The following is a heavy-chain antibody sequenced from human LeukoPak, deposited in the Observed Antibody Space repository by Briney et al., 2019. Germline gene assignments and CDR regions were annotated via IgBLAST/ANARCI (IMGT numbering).Heavy chain of an antibody. V-gene: IGHV1-8*01. Sequence: ASVKVSCKASGYTFTSYDINWVRQATGQGLEWMGWMNPNSGNTGYAQKFQGRVTMTEDTSTDTAYMELSSLRSEDTAVCYCATTPRYCSGGSCYYFDYWGQGTLVTVSS. CDR1: GYTFTSYD. CDR2: MNPNSGNT. CDR3: ATTPRYCSGGSCYYFDY. D-gene: IGHD2-15*01. J-gene: IGHJ4*02.